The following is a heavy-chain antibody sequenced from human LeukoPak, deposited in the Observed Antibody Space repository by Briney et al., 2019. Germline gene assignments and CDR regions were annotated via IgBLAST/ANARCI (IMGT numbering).Heavy chain of an antibody. CDR3: ARDPYSGSYGNYYYYFMDV. D-gene: IGHD1-26*01. V-gene: IGHV3-30*02. J-gene: IGHJ6*03. CDR2: IRYDGSNK. CDR1: GFTFSNYG. Sequence: GGSLRLSCAASGFTFSNYGMHWVRQAPGKGLEWVAFIRYDGSNKYYADSVKGRFTISRDNSKNTLYLQMNSLRAEDTAVYYCARDPYSGSYGNYYYYFMDVWGKGTTVTISS.